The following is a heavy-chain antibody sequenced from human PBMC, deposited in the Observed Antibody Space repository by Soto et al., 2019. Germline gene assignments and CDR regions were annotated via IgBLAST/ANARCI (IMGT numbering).Heavy chain of an antibody. Sequence: QVQLVQSGAEVKKPGASVKVSCKASGYTFTSYGISWVRQAPGQGLEWMGWISAYNGTTNYAQKLQGRVTMTTDTSTSTAYMELRSLRSDDTAVYYCARTFVVVVAATLIDSDYWGQGTLVTVSS. CDR1: GYTFTSYG. CDR2: ISAYNGTT. D-gene: IGHD2-15*01. J-gene: IGHJ4*02. V-gene: IGHV1-18*01. CDR3: ARTFVVVVAATLIDSDY.